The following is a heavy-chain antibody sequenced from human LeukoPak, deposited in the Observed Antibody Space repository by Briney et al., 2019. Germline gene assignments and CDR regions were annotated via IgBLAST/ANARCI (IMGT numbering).Heavy chain of an antibody. CDR1: GDSISRGDYC. CDR2: IYYSGST. V-gene: IGHV4-30-4*01. J-gene: IGHJ4*02. CDR3: ARCITLLRGDLGY. D-gene: IGHD3-10*01. Sequence: SETLSLTCTVSGDSISRGDYCWNWIRQPPGKGLEWIGYIYYSGSTYYNPSLKSQITMSLDTSKNQFSLKLTSVTAADTAVYFCARCITLLRGDLGYWGQGTLVTVSS.